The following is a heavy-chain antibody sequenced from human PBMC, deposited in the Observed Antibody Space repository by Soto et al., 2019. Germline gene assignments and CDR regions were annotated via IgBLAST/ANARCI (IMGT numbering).Heavy chain of an antibody. CDR3: TRAEEMGTIRFEH. CDR2: INPTGGTT. Sequence: QVQLVQAGAAVKKPGASVKVSCRASGYTFAFYFIHWVRQAPGHGLGWMGPINPTGGTTSYAQQFQGRVTMTRDTSTSTVAMELTSLSYDATAVYYCTRAEEMGTIRFEHWGQGTLVTVSS. CDR1: GYTFAFYF. J-gene: IGHJ4*02. V-gene: IGHV1-46*01.